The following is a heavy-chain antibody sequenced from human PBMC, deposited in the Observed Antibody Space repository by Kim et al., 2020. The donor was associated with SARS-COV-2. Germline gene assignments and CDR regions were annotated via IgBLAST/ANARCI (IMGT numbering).Heavy chain of an antibody. CDR3: ARSTAEWELLHFDY. Sequence: SVKVSCKASGGTFSSYAISWVRQAPGQGLEWMGGIIPIFGTANYAQKFQGRVTITADESTSTAYMELSSLRSEDTAVYYCARSTAEWELLHFDYWGQGTLVTVSS. J-gene: IGHJ4*02. V-gene: IGHV1-69*13. D-gene: IGHD1-26*01. CDR1: GGTFSSYA. CDR2: IIPIFGTA.